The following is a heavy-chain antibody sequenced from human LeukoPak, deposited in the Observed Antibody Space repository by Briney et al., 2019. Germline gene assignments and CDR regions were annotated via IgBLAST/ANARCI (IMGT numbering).Heavy chain of an antibody. Sequence: ASVKVSCKASGYTFTDYYIHWVRQAPGHGLEWMGWINPNSGGTNYAQKFQGRVTMTRDTSISTDYMELSRLRSDDTAVYYCARGGYYDSSGSRDVWGKETTVTVSS. J-gene: IGHJ6*04. CDR3: ARGGYYDSSGSRDV. CDR2: INPNSGGT. D-gene: IGHD3-22*01. V-gene: IGHV1-2*02. CDR1: GYTFTDYY.